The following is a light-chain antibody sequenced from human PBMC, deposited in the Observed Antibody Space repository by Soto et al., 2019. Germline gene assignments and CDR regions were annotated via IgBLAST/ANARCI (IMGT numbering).Light chain of an antibody. CDR1: PSVTNF. Sequence: EIVLTQSPATLSLSPGERATLSCRASPSVTNFLAWYQQKPGQAPRLLIYGAFNRATGIPARFSGSGSGTDFTLTISSLEPEDFALYYCQQRSSWPLTFGGGTKVEIK. CDR3: QQRSSWPLT. J-gene: IGKJ4*01. CDR2: GAF. V-gene: IGKV3-11*01.